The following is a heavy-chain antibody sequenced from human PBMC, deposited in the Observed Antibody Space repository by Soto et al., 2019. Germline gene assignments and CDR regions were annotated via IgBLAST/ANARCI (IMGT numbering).Heavy chain of an antibody. V-gene: IGHV3-23*01. Sequence: PGGSLRLSCVASGITFGSRAMSWVRQAPGKGLEWVSAISGSGGSTYYADSVKGRFTISRDNSKNTLYLQMNSLRAEDTAVYYCAKDGYYDILTGYYKPPYYFDYWGQGTLVTVSS. CDR2: ISGSGGST. D-gene: IGHD3-9*01. J-gene: IGHJ4*02. CDR1: GITFGSRA. CDR3: AKDGYYDILTGYYKPPYYFDY.